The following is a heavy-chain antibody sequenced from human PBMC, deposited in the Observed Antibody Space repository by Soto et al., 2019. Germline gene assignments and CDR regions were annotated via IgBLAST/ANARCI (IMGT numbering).Heavy chain of an antibody. J-gene: IGHJ4*02. V-gene: IGHV5-10-1*01. CDR1: GFTFINYW. D-gene: IGHD3-16*01. Sequence: SGESLKISCQGFGFTFINYWVTWVRQMPGKGLEWMGNIDPSDSYTNYSPSFQGHVTISADKSTRTAYLQWDSLRASDTAIYYCARDYDYALDYWGQGTLVTVSS. CDR2: IDPSDSYT. CDR3: ARDYDYALDY.